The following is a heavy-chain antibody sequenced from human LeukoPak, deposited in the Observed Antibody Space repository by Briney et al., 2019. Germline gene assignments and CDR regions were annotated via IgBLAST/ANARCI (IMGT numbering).Heavy chain of an antibody. CDR1: GFTLSSYA. CDR2: ISDSGNT. Sequence: GGSLRLSCAASGFTLSSYAMSWVRQAPGKGLEWVSAISDSGNTYHADSVKGRFTISRDNAKNTLFLQINSLRAEDTAVYYCAREILAPGKTHDYWGQGTLVTVSS. CDR3: AREILAPGKTHDY. V-gene: IGHV3-23*01. J-gene: IGHJ4*02.